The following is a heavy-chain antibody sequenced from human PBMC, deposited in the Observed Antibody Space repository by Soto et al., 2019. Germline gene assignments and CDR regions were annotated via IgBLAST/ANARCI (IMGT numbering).Heavy chain of an antibody. CDR1: GFTFSSYS. J-gene: IGHJ3*02. CDR2: ISSSSSYI. D-gene: IGHD3-9*01. Sequence: GGSLRLSCAASGFTFSSYSMNWVRQAPGKGLEWVSSISSSSSYIYYAGSVKGRFTISRDNAKNSMYLQMNSLRAEDAAVYYCASQQDWDDAFDIWGQGTMVTVSS. CDR3: ASQQDWDDAFDI. V-gene: IGHV3-21*01.